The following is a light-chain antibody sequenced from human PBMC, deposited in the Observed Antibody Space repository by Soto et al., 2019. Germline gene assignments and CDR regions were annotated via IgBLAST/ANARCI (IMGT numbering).Light chain of an antibody. CDR2: AAS. V-gene: IGKV1-17*01. CDR3: QQYYSYPRT. J-gene: IGKJ1*01. Sequence: VQMTQSPSTLSASLGDRVTITCRASQGISSCLGWYQQKPGKAPKRLMYAASSLESGVPPRFSGSGSGTEFTLTISCLQSEDFATYYCQQYYSYPRTFGRGTKVDIK. CDR1: QGISSC.